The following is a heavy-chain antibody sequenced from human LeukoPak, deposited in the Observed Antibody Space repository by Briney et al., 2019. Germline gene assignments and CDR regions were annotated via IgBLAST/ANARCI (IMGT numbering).Heavy chain of an antibody. CDR2: IKQDGSEK. D-gene: IGHD1-1*01. Sequence: GGSLRLSCAASGFTFSSYWMSWVRQAPGKGLEWVANIKQDGSEKYYVDSVKGRFTISRDNAKNSLYLQMSSLRAEDTAVYYCATLPTGTPYYYYYMDVWGKGTTVTVSS. J-gene: IGHJ6*03. CDR3: ATLPTGTPYYYYYMDV. CDR1: GFTFSSYW. V-gene: IGHV3-7*01.